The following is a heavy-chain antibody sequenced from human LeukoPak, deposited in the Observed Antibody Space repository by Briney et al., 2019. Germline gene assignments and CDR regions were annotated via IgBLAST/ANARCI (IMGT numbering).Heavy chain of an antibody. Sequence: PSETLPLTCAVYGGSFSGYYWSWIRQPPGKGLEWIGEINHSGSTNYNPSLKSRVTISVDTSKNQFSLKLSSVTAADTAVYYCARFCTNGVCYTRDYWGQGTLVTVSS. D-gene: IGHD2-8*01. J-gene: IGHJ4*02. CDR1: GGSFSGYY. CDR2: INHSGST. V-gene: IGHV4-34*01. CDR3: ARFCTNGVCYTRDY.